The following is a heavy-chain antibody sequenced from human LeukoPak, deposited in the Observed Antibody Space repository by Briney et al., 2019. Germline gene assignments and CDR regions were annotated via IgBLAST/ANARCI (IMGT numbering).Heavy chain of an antibody. CDR3: ARLDYYDSSGSHPFDY. D-gene: IGHD3-22*01. CDR1: GYSFTSYW. J-gene: IGHJ4*02. Sequence: GESLKISCKGSGYSFTSYWIGWVRQMPGKGLEWMGIIYPGDSDTRYSPSFQGQVTISADKSISTAYLQWSSLKASDTATYYCARLDYYDSSGSHPFDYWGQGTLVTVSS. CDR2: IYPGDSDT. V-gene: IGHV5-51*01.